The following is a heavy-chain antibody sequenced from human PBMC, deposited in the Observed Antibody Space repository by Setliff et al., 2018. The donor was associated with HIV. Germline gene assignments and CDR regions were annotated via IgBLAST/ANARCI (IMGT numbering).Heavy chain of an antibody. CDR2: VTHSGRT. J-gene: IGHJ4*02. Sequence: SETLSLTCTVSGGSINSRSYYWAWIRQPPGKGLEWIGEVTHSGRTNYNPSLESRVTTSVDTSKKQFSLRLTPVTAADTAVYYCARGVRDNSGWSSYYFDYWGQGTLVTVSS. D-gene: IGHD6-19*01. CDR3: ARGVRDNSGWSSYYFDY. V-gene: IGHV4-39*07. CDR1: GGSINSRSYY.